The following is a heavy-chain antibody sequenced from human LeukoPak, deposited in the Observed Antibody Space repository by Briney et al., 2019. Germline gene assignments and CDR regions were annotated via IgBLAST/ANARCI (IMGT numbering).Heavy chain of an antibody. CDR2: INPRIGST. D-gene: IGHD6-25*01. V-gene: IGHV1-46*01. J-gene: IGHJ3*02. Sequence: ASVKVSCKASGYTFTSYYMNWARQAPGQGLEWMGVINPRIGSTSYAQKFQGRVTMTRDTSTSTVYMELSSLKSEDTAVYYCARKAERQFDDAFDIWGQGTMVTVS. CDR1: GYTFTSYY. CDR3: ARKAERQFDDAFDI.